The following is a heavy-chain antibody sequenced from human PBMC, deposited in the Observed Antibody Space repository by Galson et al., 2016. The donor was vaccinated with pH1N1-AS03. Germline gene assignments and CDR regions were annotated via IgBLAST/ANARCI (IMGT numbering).Heavy chain of an antibody. V-gene: IGHV3-33*08. CDR3: ARLSGMVPTEYYFAS. J-gene: IGHJ4*02. D-gene: IGHD3-3*01. CDR2: IWNDGGTT. Sequence: SLRLSCAASGFIFNKYGMHWVRQAPGKGLEWVAIIWNDGGTTHYADSVKGRFTISKDNSKSTLFLQMNSLRAEDTAIYYCARLSGMVPTEYYFASWGQGTLVAVSS. CDR1: GFIFNKYG.